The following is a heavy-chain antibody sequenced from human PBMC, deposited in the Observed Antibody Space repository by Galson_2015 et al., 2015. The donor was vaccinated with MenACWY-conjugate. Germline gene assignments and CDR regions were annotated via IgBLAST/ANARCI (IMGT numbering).Heavy chain of an antibody. J-gene: IGHJ5*02. CDR3: ASVPLDGSGSFPYSDH. CDR2: IGGDGSPV. V-gene: IGHV3-48*02. CDR1: GFTFSTYS. Sequence: SLRLSCAASGFTFSTYSMNWVRQAPGRGLEWVSYIGGDGSPVFYGDSVKGRFTVSRDNAKNSLYLQMNSLRDEDTALYYCASVPLDGSGSFPYSDHSGQGALVTVYS. D-gene: IGHD3-10*01.